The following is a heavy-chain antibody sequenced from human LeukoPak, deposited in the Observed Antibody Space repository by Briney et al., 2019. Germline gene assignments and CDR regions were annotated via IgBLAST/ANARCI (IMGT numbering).Heavy chain of an antibody. D-gene: IGHD2-2*01. J-gene: IGHJ5*02. V-gene: IGHV3-7*01. CDR3: ARDLVVVPAAIGGWFDP. Sequence: PGGSLRLSCAASGFTFSSYWMSWVRQAPGKGLEWVANIKQDGSEKYYVDSVKGRFNISRDNAKNSLYLQMNSLRAEDTAVYYCARDLVVVPAAIGGWFDPWGQGTLVTVSS. CDR1: GFTFSSYW. CDR2: IKQDGSEK.